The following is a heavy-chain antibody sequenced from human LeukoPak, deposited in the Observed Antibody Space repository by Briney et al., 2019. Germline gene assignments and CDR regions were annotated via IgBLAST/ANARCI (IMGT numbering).Heavy chain of an antibody. Sequence: PGGSLRLSCAASGFTFSSYATSWVRQAPGKGLEWVSAISGSGGSTYYADSVKGRFTISRDNSKNTLYLQMNSLRAEDTAVYYCAKDPYDILTGYYWYFWGQGTLVTVSS. CDR2: ISGSGGST. D-gene: IGHD3-9*01. J-gene: IGHJ4*02. CDR3: AKDPYDILTGYYWYF. CDR1: GFTFSSYA. V-gene: IGHV3-23*01.